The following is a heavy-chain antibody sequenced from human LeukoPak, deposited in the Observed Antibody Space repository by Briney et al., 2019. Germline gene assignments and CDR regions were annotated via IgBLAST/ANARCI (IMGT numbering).Heavy chain of an antibody. Sequence: HAGGSLRLSCAASGFTFSSYGMHWVRQAPGKGLEWVAVISYDGSNKYYADSVKGRFTISRDNSKNTLYLQMNSLRAEDTAVYYCAKDNYRLVTAIPDYWGQGTLVTVSS. CDR3: AKDNYRLVTAIPDY. D-gene: IGHD2-21*02. CDR2: ISYDGSNK. CDR1: GFTFSSYG. J-gene: IGHJ4*02. V-gene: IGHV3-30*18.